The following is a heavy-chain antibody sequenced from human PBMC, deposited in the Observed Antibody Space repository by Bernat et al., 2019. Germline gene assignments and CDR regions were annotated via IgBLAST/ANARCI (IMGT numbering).Heavy chain of an antibody. Sequence: QVQLQESGPGLVRPSETLSLTCTVSGGSMTEYYWAWIRQPPGMGLQWVGYVFYTGFTGVNPSVGDRVAVSIDRSRNQFSLKLNSVTAADTALYYCARAPNDDYGSGSLHYFDTWGHGAHVTVSS. J-gene: IGHJ5*01. CDR3: ARAPNDDYGSGSLHYFDT. CDR1: GGSMTEYY. V-gene: IGHV4-59*01. CDR2: VFYTGFT. D-gene: IGHD3-10*01.